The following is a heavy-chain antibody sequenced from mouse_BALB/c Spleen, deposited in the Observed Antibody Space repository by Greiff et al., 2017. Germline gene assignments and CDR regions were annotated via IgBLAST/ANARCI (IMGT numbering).Heavy chain of an antibody. CDR1: GFAFSSYD. J-gene: IGHJ4*01. CDR3: AIQGDGCYVYYAIDY. V-gene: IGHV5-12-1*01. D-gene: IGHD2-3*01. CDR2: ISSGGGST. Sequence: DVQLVESGGGLVKPGGSLKLSCAASGFAFSSYDMSWVRQTPEKRLEWVAYISSGGGSTYYPDTVKGRFTIARDNAKNTLYLQMSSLKSEDTAMYYCAIQGDGCYVYYAIDYWGQGTSVTVSS.